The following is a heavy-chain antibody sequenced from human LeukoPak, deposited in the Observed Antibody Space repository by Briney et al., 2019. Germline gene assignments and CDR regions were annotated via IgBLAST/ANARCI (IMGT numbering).Heavy chain of an antibody. CDR3: ARRSIVVAPIDAFDI. CDR2: INPNSGGT. V-gene: IGHV1-2*06. Sequence: ASVKVSCKASGYTFTGYYMHWVRQAPGQGLEWMGRINPNSGGTNYAQKFQGRVTMTRDTSISTAYMELSRLRFDDTAVYYCARRSIVVAPIDAFDIWGQGTMVTVSS. D-gene: IGHD3-22*01. CDR1: GYTFTGYY. J-gene: IGHJ3*02.